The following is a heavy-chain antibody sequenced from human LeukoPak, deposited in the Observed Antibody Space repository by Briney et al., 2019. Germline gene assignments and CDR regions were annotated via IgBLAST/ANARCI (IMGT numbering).Heavy chain of an antibody. CDR1: GVSFRAYG. V-gene: IGHV3-30*02. D-gene: IGHD4-11*01. Sequence: GGSLRLSCAASGVSFRAYGMHWLRQAPGKGLEWVAFIRNDGRNKYYVDSVKGRFTVSRENSKNTLYLQMNSLTPEDRAVYRRSKNRDQRIDYHNKDVCGNGTTIPVSS. CDR3: SKNRDQRIDYHNKDV. CDR2: IRNDGRNK. J-gene: IGHJ6*03.